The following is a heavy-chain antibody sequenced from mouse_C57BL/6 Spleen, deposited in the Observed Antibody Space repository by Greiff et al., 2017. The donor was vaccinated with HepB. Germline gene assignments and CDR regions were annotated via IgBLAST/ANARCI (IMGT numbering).Heavy chain of an antibody. D-gene: IGHD2-4*01. J-gene: IGHJ3*01. V-gene: IGHV1-55*01. CDR3: AREGAYDYDVGSFAY. Sequence: VQLQQPGAELVKPGASVKMSCKASGYTFTSYWITWVKQRPGQGLEWIGDIYPGSGSTNYNEKFKSKATLTVDTSSSTAYMQLSSLTSEDSAVDYCAREGAYDYDVGSFAYWGQGTLVTVSA. CDR2: IYPGSGST. CDR1: GYTFTSYW.